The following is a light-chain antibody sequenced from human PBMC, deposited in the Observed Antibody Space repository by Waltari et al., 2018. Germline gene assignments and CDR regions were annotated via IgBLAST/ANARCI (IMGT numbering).Light chain of an antibody. CDR2: KAT. J-gene: IGKJ1*01. CDR1: RSISWW. Sequence: DIQMTQSPSTLSASVGDTVTITCRAIRSISWWLAWYQQKPGKAPKLLIYKATILQFGVPARFRGSGSGTEVTLTITALQPDDFATYYCQQYDRRTTTFGQGTKVEIK. V-gene: IGKV1-5*03. CDR3: QQYDRRTTT.